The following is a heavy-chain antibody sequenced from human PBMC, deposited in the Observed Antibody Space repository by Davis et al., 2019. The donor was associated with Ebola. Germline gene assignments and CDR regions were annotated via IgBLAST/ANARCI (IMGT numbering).Heavy chain of an antibody. CDR1: GFNFSSYW. Sequence: PGGSLRLSCAASGFNFSSYWMHWVRQVPGKGLVWVSNINSDGSRKGYADSVRGRFTISRDNAKNTLYLQMNSLGVEDTAVYYCASGWLRGGGVDPWGQGTPVTVSS. V-gene: IGHV3-74*01. J-gene: IGHJ5*02. CDR3: ASGWLRGGGVDP. D-gene: IGHD5-12*01. CDR2: INSDGSRK.